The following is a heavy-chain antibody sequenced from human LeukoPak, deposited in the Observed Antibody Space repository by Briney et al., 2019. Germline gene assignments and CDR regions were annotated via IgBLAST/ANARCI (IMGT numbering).Heavy chain of an antibody. V-gene: IGHV1-18*01. D-gene: IGHD1-26*01. CDR3: ARDLRGIVGATTLDY. J-gene: IGHJ4*02. Sequence: ASVKVSCKASGYTFTSYGISWVRQAPGQGLEWMGWISAYNGSTNYAQKLQGRVTMTTDTSTSTAYMELRSLRSDDTAVYYCARDLRGIVGATTLDYWGQGTLVTVSS. CDR2: ISAYNGST. CDR1: GYTFTSYG.